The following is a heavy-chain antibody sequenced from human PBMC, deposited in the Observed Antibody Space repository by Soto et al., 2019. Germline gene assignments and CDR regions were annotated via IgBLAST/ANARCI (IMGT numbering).Heavy chain of an antibody. CDR3: ARGEYDVLTVYYPFDY. Sequence: AAGNITCEASGCTLSMQYIDWVRQAPGQGLAWMGIINPSGGSTSYAQNYQGRITMTRDTSTTTVYMELSSLRSEDTAVYFCARGEYDVLTVYYPFDYRR. J-gene: IGHJ5*01. CDR2: INPSGGST. D-gene: IGHD3-9*01. V-gene: IGHV1-46*01. CDR1: GCTLSMQY.